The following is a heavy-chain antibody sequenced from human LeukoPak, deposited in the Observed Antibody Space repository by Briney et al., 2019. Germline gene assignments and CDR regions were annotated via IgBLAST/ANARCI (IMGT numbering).Heavy chain of an antibody. V-gene: IGHV1-18*01. Sequence: ASVTVSFKASGYTFTNYGISWVRPAAGQGVEGMGWISAYNGNTNYAQKLQGRVTMITDTSTSTAYMELRSLRSDDTAVYYCARYSGSPAYYYYGMDVWGQGTTVTVSS. CDR3: ARYSGSPAYYYYGMDV. J-gene: IGHJ6*02. D-gene: IGHD1-26*01. CDR1: GYTFTNYG. CDR2: ISAYNGNT.